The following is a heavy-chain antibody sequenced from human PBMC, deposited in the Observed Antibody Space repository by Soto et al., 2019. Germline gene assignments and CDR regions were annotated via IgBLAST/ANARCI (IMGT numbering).Heavy chain of an antibody. CDR3: EKVGFRQPSPSPPRY. CDR1: GFTFSSYA. D-gene: IGHD1-1*01. V-gene: IGHV3-23*01. CDR2: ISGSGGST. J-gene: IGHJ4*02. Sequence: GGSLRLSCAASGFTFSSYAMSWVRQAPGKGLEWVSAISGSGGSTYYADSVKGRFTISRDNSKNTLYLQMNSLRAEDTAVYYCEKVGFRQPSPSPPRYWGQGTLVNVSS.